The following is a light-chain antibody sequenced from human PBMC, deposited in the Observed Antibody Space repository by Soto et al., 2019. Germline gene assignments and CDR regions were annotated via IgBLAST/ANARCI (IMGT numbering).Light chain of an antibody. CDR1: QSVSSSY. J-gene: IGKJ2*01. CDR3: QHYGSSPET. CDR2: GAS. V-gene: IGKV3-20*01. Sequence: EIVLTQSPGTLSLSPGERATLSCRASQSVSSSYLAWYQQKPGQAPRLIIYGASSRATGIPDMFSGSGSGADFTLTISRLEPEDFAVYYCQHYGSSPETFGQGTKVEIK.